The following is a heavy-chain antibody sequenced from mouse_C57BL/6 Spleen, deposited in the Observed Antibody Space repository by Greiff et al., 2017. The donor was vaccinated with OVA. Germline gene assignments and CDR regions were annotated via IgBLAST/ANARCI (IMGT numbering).Heavy chain of an antibody. CDR3: ARSGKSMVTTGGVDY. D-gene: IGHD2-2*01. J-gene: IGHJ2*01. V-gene: IGHV1-50*01. Sequence: QVQLQQPGAELVKPGASVKLSCKASGYTFTSYWMQWVKQRPGQGLEWIGEIDPSDSYTNYNQKFKGKATLTVDSSSSTAYMQLSSLTSEDSAVYYCARSGKSMVTTGGVDYWGQGTTLTVSS. CDR2: IDPSDSYT. CDR1: GYTFTSYW.